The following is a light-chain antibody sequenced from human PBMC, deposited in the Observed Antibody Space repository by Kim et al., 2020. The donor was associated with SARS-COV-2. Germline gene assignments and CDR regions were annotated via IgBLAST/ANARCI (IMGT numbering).Light chain of an antibody. CDR1: SSNIGPNS. Sequence: GGTVTISCSGSSSNIGPNSVSWFQQLPGTAPKLLIYDSDKRPSEISDRFSGSKSGTSATLGITGLQTGDEAVYYCGTWDSILRVAVFGGGTQLTVL. V-gene: IGLV1-51*01. CDR2: DSD. J-gene: IGLJ3*02. CDR3: GTWDSILRVAV.